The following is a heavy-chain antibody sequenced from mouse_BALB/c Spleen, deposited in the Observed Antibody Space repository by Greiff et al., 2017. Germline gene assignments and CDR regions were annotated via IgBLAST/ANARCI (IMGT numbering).Heavy chain of an antibody. CDR2: IYPGDGDT. Sequence: QVQLQQSGAELARPGASVKLSCKASGYTFTSYWMQWVKQRPGQGLEWIGAIYPGDGDTRYTQKFKGKATLTADKSSSTAYMQLSSLASEDSAVYYCAITTATGAMDYWGQGTSVTVSS. CDR3: AITTATGAMDY. CDR1: GYTFTSYW. V-gene: IGHV1-87*01. D-gene: IGHD1-2*01. J-gene: IGHJ4*01.